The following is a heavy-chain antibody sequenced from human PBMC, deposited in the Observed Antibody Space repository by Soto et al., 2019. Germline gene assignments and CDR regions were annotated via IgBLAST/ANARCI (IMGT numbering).Heavy chain of an antibody. Sequence: QVQLQESGPGLVKPSGTLSLTCAVSGGSISSSNWWSWVRQPPGKGLEWIGEIYHSGSTNYNPSLKSRVXXSXDXXKNQFSLKLSSVTAADTAVYYCASGQQQLDYGMDVWGQGTTVTVSS. CDR1: GGSISSSNW. D-gene: IGHD6-13*01. CDR2: IYHSGST. J-gene: IGHJ6*02. V-gene: IGHV4-4*02. CDR3: ASGQQQLDYGMDV.